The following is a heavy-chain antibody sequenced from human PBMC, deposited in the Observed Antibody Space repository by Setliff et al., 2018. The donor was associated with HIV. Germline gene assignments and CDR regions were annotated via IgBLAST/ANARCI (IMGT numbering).Heavy chain of an antibody. V-gene: IGHV4-59*01. CDR2: IYNSEIT. CDR3: ARGGTSSNWFDP. CDR1: GASISSYT. J-gene: IGHJ5*02. Sequence: SETLSLTCIVSGASISSYTWSWIRQPPGKGLQWIGFIYNSEITNYNPSLKSRVTISLDMSKNQFSLKLTSVTAADTAVYYCARGGTSSNWFDPWGQGTLVTVAS. D-gene: IGHD2-2*01.